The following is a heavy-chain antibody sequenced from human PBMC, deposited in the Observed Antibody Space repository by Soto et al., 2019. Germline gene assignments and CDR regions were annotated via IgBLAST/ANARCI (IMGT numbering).Heavy chain of an antibody. D-gene: IGHD2-2*01. J-gene: IGHJ5*02. V-gene: IGHV3-23*01. Sequence: EVHLLEFGGDLVRPGGSLRLSCAASGFTFNIFAMSWVRQAPGKGLEWVSSISGGGRRTYYADSVKGRFIISRDNSMNTLFLEMNSLRGEDTAMYFCAKGIRSTSPNWFDPWGQGTLVTVSS. CDR2: ISGGGRRT. CDR3: AKGIRSTSPNWFDP. CDR1: GFTFNIFA.